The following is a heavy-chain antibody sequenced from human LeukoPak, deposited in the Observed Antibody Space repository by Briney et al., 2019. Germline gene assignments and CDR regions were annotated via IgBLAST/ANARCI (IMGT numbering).Heavy chain of an antibody. J-gene: IGHJ6*02. V-gene: IGHV3-30*18. CDR2: ISYDGSNK. CDR3: AKDLGGSYYYGMDV. D-gene: IGHD2-15*01. CDR1: GFTFSSYG. Sequence: PGGSLRLSCAASGFTFSSYGMHWVRQAPGKGLEWVAVISYDGSNKYYADSVKGRFTISRDNSKNTLYLQMNSLRAEDTAVYYRAKDLGGSYYYGMDVWGQGTTVTVSS.